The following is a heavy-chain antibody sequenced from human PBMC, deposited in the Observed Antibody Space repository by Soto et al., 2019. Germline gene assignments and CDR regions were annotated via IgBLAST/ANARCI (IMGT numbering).Heavy chain of an antibody. V-gene: IGHV4-59*01. CDR1: GGSISSYY. J-gene: IGHJ4*02. Sequence: SETLSLTCTVSGGSISSYYWSWIRQPPGKGLEWIGYIYYSGSTNYNPSLKSRVTISVDTSKNQFSLKLSSVTAADTAVYYCARGPTVDTAMVAFAYWGQGTLVTVSS. D-gene: IGHD5-18*01. CDR2: IYYSGST. CDR3: ARGPTVDTAMVAFAY.